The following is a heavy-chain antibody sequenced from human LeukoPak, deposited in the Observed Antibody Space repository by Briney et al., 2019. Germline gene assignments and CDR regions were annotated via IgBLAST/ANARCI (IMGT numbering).Heavy chain of an antibody. CDR2: INPNSGGT. J-gene: IGHJ3*02. D-gene: IGHD2-15*01. V-gene: IGHV1-2*02. CDR1: GYTFTGYY. Sequence: ASVKVSCKASGYTFTGYYMHWVRQAPGQGLEWMGWINPNSGGTNYAQKFQGRVTMTRDASISTAYMELSRLRSDDTAVYYCARSHCSGGSCYPNDAFDIWGQGTMVTVSS. CDR3: ARSHCSGGSCYPNDAFDI.